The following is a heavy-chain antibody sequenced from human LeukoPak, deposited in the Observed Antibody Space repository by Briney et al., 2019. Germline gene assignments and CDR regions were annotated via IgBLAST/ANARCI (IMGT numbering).Heavy chain of an antibody. V-gene: IGHV4-39*07. CDR2: IYYSGST. Sequence: IPSETLSLTCTVSGGSISSSSYYWGWIRQPPGKGLEWIGSIYYSGSTNYNPSLKSRVTISVDSSKNQFSLKLSSVTAADTAVYYCARTALRARSDYWGQGTLVTVSS. CDR3: ARTALRARSDY. J-gene: IGHJ4*02. D-gene: IGHD3-10*01. CDR1: GGSISSSSYY.